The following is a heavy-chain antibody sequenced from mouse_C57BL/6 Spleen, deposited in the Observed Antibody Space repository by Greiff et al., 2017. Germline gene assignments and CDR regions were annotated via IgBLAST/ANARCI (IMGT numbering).Heavy chain of an antibody. CDR2: IYPGDGDT. CDR1: GYAFSSYW. D-gene: IGHD4-1*01. J-gene: IGHJ3*01. Sequence: QVTLKVSGAELVKPGASVKISCKASGYAFSSYWMNWVKQRPGKGLEWIGQIYPGDGDTNYNGKFKGKATLTADKSSSTAYMQLSSLTSEDSAVYFCARRELGQGWFAYWGQGTLVTVSA. CDR3: ARRELGQGWFAY. V-gene: IGHV1-80*01.